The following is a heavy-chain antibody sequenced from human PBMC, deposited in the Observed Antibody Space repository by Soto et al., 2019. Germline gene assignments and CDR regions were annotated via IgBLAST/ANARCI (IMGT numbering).Heavy chain of an antibody. Sequence: GGSLRLSCAASGFTFSNNYAMDWVRQAPGKGLEWVSGLSGSGDKTDYADSVKGRFTISRDNSKSTLYLQMNSLRAEDTAVYYCAKAIGGGEYGMDVWGQGTTVTVS. V-gene: IGHV3-23*01. CDR2: LSGSGDKT. J-gene: IGHJ6*02. CDR1: GFTFSNNYA. D-gene: IGHD2-2*02. CDR3: AKAIGGGEYGMDV.